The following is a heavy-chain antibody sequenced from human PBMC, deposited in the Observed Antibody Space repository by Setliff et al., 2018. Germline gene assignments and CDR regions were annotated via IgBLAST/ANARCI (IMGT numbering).Heavy chain of an antibody. Sequence: GGSLRLSCAASGFTFSSYSMNWVRQAPGKGLEWIAYISTSSTAIFYADSVKGRFTISRDNAKNSLYLQMNSLRAEDTAVYYCASEDGSGSSWYLSSYGDYWGQGTLVTVSS. D-gene: IGHD6-13*01. CDR3: ASEDGSGSSWYLSSYGDY. CDR1: GFTFSSYS. V-gene: IGHV3-48*04. J-gene: IGHJ4*02. CDR2: ISTSSTAI.